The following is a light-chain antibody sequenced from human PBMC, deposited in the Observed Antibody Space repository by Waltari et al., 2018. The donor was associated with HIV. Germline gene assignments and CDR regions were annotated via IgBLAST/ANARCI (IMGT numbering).Light chain of an antibody. V-gene: IGKV3-11*01. J-gene: IGKJ4*01. CDR2: DAS. CDR3: QQRSDWPLS. Sequence: EIVLIQSPAILSFSPGQRATLSCRASQSVTNYLAWYQQKPGQAPRLLISDASIRATGIPDRFSGSGSGTDFNLTISSLGPEDFAVYYCQQRSDWPLSFGGGSRVEIK. CDR1: QSVTNY.